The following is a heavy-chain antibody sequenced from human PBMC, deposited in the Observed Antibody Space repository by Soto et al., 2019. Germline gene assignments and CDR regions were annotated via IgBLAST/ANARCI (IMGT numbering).Heavy chain of an antibody. J-gene: IGHJ6*03. CDR3: ARDRRALSGKIYYYYMDV. D-gene: IGHD3-10*01. CDR1: GFTFSSYW. V-gene: IGHV3-7*01. CDR2: IKQDGSEK. Sequence: GGSLRLSCAASGFTFSSYWMSWVRQAPGKGLEWVANIKQDGSEKYYVDSVKGRFTISRDNAKNSLYLQMNSLRAEDTAVYYCARDRRALSGKIYYYYMDVWGKGTTVTVSS.